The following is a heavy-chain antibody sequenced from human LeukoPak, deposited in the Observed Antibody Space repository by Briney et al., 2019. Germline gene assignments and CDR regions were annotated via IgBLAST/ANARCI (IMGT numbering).Heavy chain of an antibody. CDR1: GGTFSSYA. CDR2: IIPILGIA. V-gene: IGHV1-69*04. Sequence: SVKVSCKASGGTFSSYAISWVRQAPGQGLEWMGRIIPILGIANYAQKFQGRVTITADKSTSTAYMELSSLRSEDTAVYYCATSSRWLQFSDAFDIWGQGTMVTVSS. J-gene: IGHJ3*02. D-gene: IGHD5-24*01. CDR3: ATSSRWLQFSDAFDI.